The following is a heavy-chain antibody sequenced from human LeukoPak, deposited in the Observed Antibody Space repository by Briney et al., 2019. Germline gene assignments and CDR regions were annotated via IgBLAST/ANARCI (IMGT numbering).Heavy chain of an antibody. CDR1: GFTFSSYA. J-gene: IGHJ4*02. CDR3: ARDPVSTSGEGYFDY. Sequence: GGSLRLSCAASGFTFSSYAMSWVRQAPGKGLEWVSGISDSGGSTYYADSVKGRFTISRDNSKTTLYLQMNSLRAEDTAVYYCARDPVSTSGEGYFDYWGQGTLVTVSS. V-gene: IGHV3-23*01. CDR2: ISDSGGST. D-gene: IGHD2-2*01.